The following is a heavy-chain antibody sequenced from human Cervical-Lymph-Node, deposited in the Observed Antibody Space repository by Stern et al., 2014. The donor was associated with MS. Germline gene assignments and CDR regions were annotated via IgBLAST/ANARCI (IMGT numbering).Heavy chain of an antibody. CDR3: ASSRQVWLPFDY. Sequence: VQLEESGPGLVKPSETLSLTCTVSGVSISSFYWSWIRKSPGKGLEWIGYIYYSGSANDNPSLKSRFTLSVDTSRNQFSLKLSSAAAVDTAVYYCASSRQVWLPFDYWGQGIQVTVAS. D-gene: IGHD3-9*01. J-gene: IGHJ4*02. CDR1: GVSISSFY. CDR2: IYYSGSA. V-gene: IGHV4-59*01.